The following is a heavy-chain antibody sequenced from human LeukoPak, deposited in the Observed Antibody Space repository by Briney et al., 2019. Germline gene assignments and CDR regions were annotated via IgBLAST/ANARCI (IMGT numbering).Heavy chain of an antibody. CDR2: ITDTGITK. CDR3: ARDGQRNYYYGMDV. V-gene: IGHV3-11*01. CDR1: GFSFSDYY. Sequence: GGSLRLSCAASGFSFSDYYMIWIRQAPGKGLEWLSYITDTGITKFYADSVKGRFTISRDNVKNSLFLQMNSLRADDTAVYYCARDGQRNYYYGMDVWGQGTTVTVSS. J-gene: IGHJ6*02.